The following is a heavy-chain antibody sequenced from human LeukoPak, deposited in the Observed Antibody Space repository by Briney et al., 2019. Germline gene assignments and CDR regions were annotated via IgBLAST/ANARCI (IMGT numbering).Heavy chain of an antibody. CDR1: GFTFSSYG. D-gene: IGHD3-22*01. J-gene: IGHJ6*02. Sequence: PGGSLRLSCAASGFTFSSYGMHWVRQAPGKGLEWVAVISYDGSNKYYADYVKGRFTISRDNSKNTLYLQMNSLRAEDTAVYYCAKDHGITMIVVVITDYYYGMDVWGQGTTVTVSS. CDR3: AKDHGITMIVVVITDYYYGMDV. CDR2: ISYDGSNK. V-gene: IGHV3-30*18.